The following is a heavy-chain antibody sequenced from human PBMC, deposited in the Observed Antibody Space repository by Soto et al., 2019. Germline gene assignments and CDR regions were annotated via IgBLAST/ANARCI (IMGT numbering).Heavy chain of an antibody. CDR2: LHYHGNT. J-gene: IGHJ4*02. Sequence: QLPLQESGPGLVEPSETLSLTCTVSGGSISSSPYYWAWIRQPPGKGLQWIGNLHYHGNTFYNPSLKSRVAISIDTSKIQFPLRLSSVTASDTAVYYCARHGPLTNSGNQRDSWGQGTLVTVSS. CDR1: GGSISSSPYY. D-gene: IGHD6-25*01. V-gene: IGHV4-39*01. CDR3: ARHGPLTNSGNQRDS.